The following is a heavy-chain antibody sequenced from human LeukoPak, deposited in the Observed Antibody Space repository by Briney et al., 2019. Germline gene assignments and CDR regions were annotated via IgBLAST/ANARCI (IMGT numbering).Heavy chain of an antibody. J-gene: IGHJ5*02. V-gene: IGHV3-23*01. CDR3: AKDLRTGGYYDSSGSLS. D-gene: IGHD3-22*01. CDR1: GFTFSSYA. CDR2: ISGSGGST. Sequence: PGGSLRLSCAASGFTFSSYAMSWVRQALGKGLEWVSAISGSGGSTYYADSVKGRFTISRDNSKNTLYLQMNSLRAEDTAVYYCAKDLRTGGYYDSSGSLSWGQGTLVTVSS.